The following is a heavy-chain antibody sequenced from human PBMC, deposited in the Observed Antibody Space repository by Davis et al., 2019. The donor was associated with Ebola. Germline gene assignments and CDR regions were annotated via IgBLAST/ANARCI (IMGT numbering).Heavy chain of an antibody. CDR2: IYYSGST. V-gene: IGHV4-59*06. Sequence: SETLSLTCTVYGISIDSDYWSWIRQPAGKGLEWIGYIYYSGSTYYNPSLKSRVTISVDTSKNQFSLKLSSVTAADTAVYYCAREVRIAKYYYYGMDVWGQGTTVTVSS. CDR1: GISIDSDY. CDR3: AREVRIAKYYYYGMDV. J-gene: IGHJ6*02. D-gene: IGHD6-13*01.